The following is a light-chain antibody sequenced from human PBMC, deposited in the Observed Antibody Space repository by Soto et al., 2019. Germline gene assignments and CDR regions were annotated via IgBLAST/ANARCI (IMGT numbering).Light chain of an antibody. V-gene: IGLV2-23*01. J-gene: IGLJ1*01. CDR1: SRDVGSYNL. CDR3: YSYAGENLYV. Sequence: QSALTQPASVSASPGQSITIPCTGTSRDVGSYNLVSWFQQHPGKVPKLLIYEGTKLPSGLSDRFSGSKSGNTASLTISGLQAEDEADYYCYSYAGENLYVFGTGTKVTVL. CDR2: EGT.